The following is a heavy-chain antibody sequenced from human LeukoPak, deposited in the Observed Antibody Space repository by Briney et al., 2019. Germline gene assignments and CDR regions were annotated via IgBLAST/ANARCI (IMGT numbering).Heavy chain of an antibody. J-gene: IGHJ4*02. CDR2: INSDGSST. CDR3: ARAPFSYGDYFDY. V-gene: IGHV3-74*01. Sequence: GGSLRLSCAASGFTFSSYWMHWVRQAPGKGLVRVSRINSDGSSTSYADSVKGRFTISRDNAKNTLYLQMNSLRAEDTAVYYCARAPFSYGDYFDYWGQGTLVTDSS. D-gene: IGHD4-17*01. CDR1: GFTFSSYW.